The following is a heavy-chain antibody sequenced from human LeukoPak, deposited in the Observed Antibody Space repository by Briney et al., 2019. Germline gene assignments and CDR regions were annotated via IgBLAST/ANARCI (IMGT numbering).Heavy chain of an antibody. CDR3: AKDAVLRFLEWLGDYFDY. V-gene: IGHV3-23*01. CDR1: GFTFSSYA. CDR2: ISGSGGST. J-gene: IGHJ4*02. Sequence: GGSLRLSCAASGFTFSSYAMSWVRQAPGEGLEWVSAISGSGGSTYYADSVKGRFTISRDNSKNTLYLQMNSLRAEDTAVYYCAKDAVLRFLEWLGDYFDYWGQGTLVTVSS. D-gene: IGHD3-3*01.